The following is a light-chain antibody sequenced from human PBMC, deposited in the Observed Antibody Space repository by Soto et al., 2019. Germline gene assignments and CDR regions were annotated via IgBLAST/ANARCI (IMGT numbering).Light chain of an antibody. J-gene: IGLJ1*01. CDR3: SGYTGSSTLYV. CDR2: DVS. Sequence: QSALTQPASVSGSPGQSITISCTGTSSDVGGYNYVSWYQQHPGKAPKLMIYDVSNRPSGVSNRFSGSKSGNTASLTISGLLAEDEADYYCSGYTGSSTLYVFGTGTKLTVL. CDR1: SSDVGGYNY. V-gene: IGLV2-14*01.